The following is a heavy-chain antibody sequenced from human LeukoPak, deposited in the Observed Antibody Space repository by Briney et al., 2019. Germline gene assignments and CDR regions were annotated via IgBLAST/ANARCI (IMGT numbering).Heavy chain of an antibody. Sequence: PGGSLRLSCAASGFRFSSFEMNWVRQAPGKGLEWISYISATGSTIYYADSVKGRFTISRDNVENSLHLQMDSLRAEDTAVYYCAKLGYCSSTSCYADDAFDIWGQGTMVTVSS. D-gene: IGHD2-2*01. CDR3: AKLGYCSSTSCYADDAFDI. V-gene: IGHV3-48*03. CDR1: GFRFSSFE. J-gene: IGHJ3*02. CDR2: ISATGSTI.